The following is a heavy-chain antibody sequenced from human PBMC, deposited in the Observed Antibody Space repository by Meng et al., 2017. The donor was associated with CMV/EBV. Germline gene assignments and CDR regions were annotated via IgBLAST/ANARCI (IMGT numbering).Heavy chain of an antibody. V-gene: IGHV3-11*04. D-gene: IGHD5-24*01. Sequence: GESLKISCAASGFTFSDYYMSWIRQAPGKGLEWVSYISSSGSTIYYADSVKGRFTISRDNAKNSLYLQMNSLRAEDTAVYYCARDGHRWGGYNSRADYWGQGTLVTVSS. J-gene: IGHJ4*02. CDR2: ISSSGSTI. CDR3: ARDGHRWGGYNSRADY. CDR1: GFTFSDYY.